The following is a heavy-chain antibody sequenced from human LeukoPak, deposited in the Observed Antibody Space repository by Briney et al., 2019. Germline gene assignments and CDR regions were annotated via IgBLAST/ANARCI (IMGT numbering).Heavy chain of an antibody. V-gene: IGHV1-46*01. Sequence: ASVKVSCKASGYTFTSYYMHWVRQAPGQGLEWMGIINPSGGSTSYAQKFQGRVTMTRDTSTSTVYMELSSLRSEDTAVYYCARAPNEYDSSGPNYYGMDVWGQGTTVTVSS. D-gene: IGHD3-22*01. CDR3: ARAPNEYDSSGPNYYGMDV. J-gene: IGHJ6*02. CDR1: GYTFTSYY. CDR2: INPSGGST.